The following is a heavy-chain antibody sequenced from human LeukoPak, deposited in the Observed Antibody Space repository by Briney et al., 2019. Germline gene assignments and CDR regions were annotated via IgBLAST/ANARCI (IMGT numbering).Heavy chain of an antibody. J-gene: IGHJ4*02. CDR3: AKQPNPYYNSSGHDY. CDR1: GFTFSSYA. Sequence: GGSLRLSCATSGFTFSSYAMHWVRQAPGKGLEWVAFIRYDGSIKYYADSVKGRFTISRDNSKNTLYLQMNSLKPEDTAVYYCAKQPNPYYNSSGHDYWGQGTLVTVSS. CDR2: IRYDGSIK. D-gene: IGHD3-22*01. V-gene: IGHV3-30*02.